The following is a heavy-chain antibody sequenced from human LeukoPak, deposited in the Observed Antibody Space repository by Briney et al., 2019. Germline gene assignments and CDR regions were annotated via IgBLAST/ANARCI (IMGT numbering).Heavy chain of an antibody. CDR2: MNPNSGNT. CDR3: ARVQLWLRTPPYYYGMDV. J-gene: IGHJ6*02. D-gene: IGHD5-18*01. CDR1: EYTFTSYD. V-gene: IGHV1-8*01. Sequence: ASVKVSCKASEYTFTSYDINWVRQATGQGLEWMGWMNPNSGNTGYAQKFQGRVTMTRNTSISTAYMGLSSLRSEDTAVYYCARVQLWLRTPPYYYGMDVWGQGTTVTVSS.